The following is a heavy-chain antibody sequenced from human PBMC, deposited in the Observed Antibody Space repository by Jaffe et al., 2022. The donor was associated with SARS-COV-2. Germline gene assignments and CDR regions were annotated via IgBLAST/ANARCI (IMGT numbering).Heavy chain of an antibody. V-gene: IGHV3-23*01. CDR3: AKAGSEGYDILTGYVQH. Sequence: EVQLLESGGGLVQPGGSLRLSCAASGFTFSSYAMSWVRQAPGKGLEWVSAISGSGGSTYYADSVKGRFTISRDNSKNTLYLQMNSLRAEDTAVYYCAKAGSEGYDILTGYVQHWGQGTLVTVSS. D-gene: IGHD3-9*01. CDR1: GFTFSSYA. CDR2: ISGSGGST. J-gene: IGHJ1*01.